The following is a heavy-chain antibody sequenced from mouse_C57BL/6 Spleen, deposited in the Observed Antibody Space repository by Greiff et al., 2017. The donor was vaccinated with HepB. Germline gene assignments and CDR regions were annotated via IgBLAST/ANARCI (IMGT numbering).Heavy chain of an antibody. CDR1: GYTFTSYT. V-gene: IGHV1-4*01. CDR3: ARAITTVVATYYAMDY. Sequence: QVQLKQSGAELARPGASVKMSCKASGYTFTSYTMHWVKQRPGQGLEWIGYINPSSGYTKYNQKFKDKATLTADKSSSTAYMQLSSLTSEDSAVYYCARAITTVVATYYAMDYWGQGTSVTVSS. CDR2: INPSSGYT. J-gene: IGHJ4*01. D-gene: IGHD1-1*01.